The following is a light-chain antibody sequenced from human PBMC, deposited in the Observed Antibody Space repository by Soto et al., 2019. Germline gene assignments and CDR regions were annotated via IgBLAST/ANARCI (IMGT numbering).Light chain of an antibody. CDR2: VNFRGTQ. V-gene: IGLV4-69*01. CDR3: QTWGSDVHV. Sequence: QSVLTQPPSASASLGASVTLTCTVTGGHTNYAIAWHQQFPGKGPRYLMTVNFRGTQTKGAVIPDRFSGSSSGAERYLTISALQSDDEAIYYCQTWGSDVHVFGPGTKVTVL. J-gene: IGLJ1*01. CDR1: GGHTNYA.